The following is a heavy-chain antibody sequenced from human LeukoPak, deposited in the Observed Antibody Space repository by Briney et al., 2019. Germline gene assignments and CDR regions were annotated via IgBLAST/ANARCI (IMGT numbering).Heavy chain of an antibody. D-gene: IGHD2-21*01. V-gene: IGHV4-59*08. CDR2: INYSGRS. CDR1: GDSTSPDY. Sequence: PSETLSLTCIVSGDSTSPDYWSWIRQSPGKGLEWIGYINYSGRSEYNPSLKSRVTISVDRSKNQVSLKMRSVTAADTAVYYCARLDCISDTCYNYWALGALVTVSS. CDR3: ARLDCISDTCYNY. J-gene: IGHJ4*02.